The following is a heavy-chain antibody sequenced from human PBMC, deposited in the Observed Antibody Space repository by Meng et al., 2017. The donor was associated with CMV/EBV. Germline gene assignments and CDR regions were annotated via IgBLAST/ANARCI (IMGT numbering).Heavy chain of an antibody. V-gene: IGHV4-34*01. Sequence: GSLRLSCAVYGGSFSGYYWSWIRQPPGKGLEWIGEINHSGSTNYNPSLKSRVTISVDTSKNQFSLKLSSVTAADTAVYYCARGRKTYCSSTSCYRYGMDVWGQGTTVTVSS. D-gene: IGHD2-2*01. J-gene: IGHJ6*02. CDR3: ARGRKTYCSSTSCYRYGMDV. CDR1: GGSFSGYY. CDR2: INHSGST.